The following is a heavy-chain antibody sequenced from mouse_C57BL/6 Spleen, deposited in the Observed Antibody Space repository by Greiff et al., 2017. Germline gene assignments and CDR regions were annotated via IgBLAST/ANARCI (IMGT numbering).Heavy chain of an antibody. J-gene: IGHJ2*01. V-gene: IGHV7-3*01. D-gene: IGHD3-1*01. CDR1: GFTFTDYY. CDR2: IRNKANGYTT. Sequence: DVKLVESGGGLVQPGGSLSLSCAASGFTFTDYYMSWVCQPPGKALEWLGFIRNKANGYTTEYSASVKGRFTISRDNSQSILYLQMNALRAEDSSTYYCARYIRALDYWGQGTTLTVSS. CDR3: ARYIRALDY.